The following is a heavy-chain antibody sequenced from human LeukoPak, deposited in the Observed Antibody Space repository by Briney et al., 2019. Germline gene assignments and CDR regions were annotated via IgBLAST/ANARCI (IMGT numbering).Heavy chain of an antibody. Sequence: SETLSLTCTVSGGSISSSSYYWGWIRQPPGKGLEWIGSIYYSGSTYYNPSLKSRVTISVDTSKNQFSLKLSSVTAADTAVYYCASGPVPKPTAPGRRQYFQHWGQGTLVTVSS. CDR3: ASGPVPKPTAPGRRQYFQH. D-gene: IGHD1-26*01. V-gene: IGHV4-39*07. CDR1: GGSISSSSYY. CDR2: IYYSGST. J-gene: IGHJ1*01.